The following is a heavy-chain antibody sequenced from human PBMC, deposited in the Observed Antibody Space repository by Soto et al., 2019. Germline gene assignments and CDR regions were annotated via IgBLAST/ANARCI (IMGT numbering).Heavy chain of an antibody. J-gene: IGHJ6*02. CDR1: GYTFTSYY. CDR3: ARNYESSGYYYYTDYYYGMDG. D-gene: IGHD3-22*01. CDR2: INPSGGST. V-gene: IGHV1-46*03. Sequence: ASVKVSCKASGYTFTSYYMHWVRQAPGQGLEWMGIINPSGGSTSYAQKFQGRVTMTRDTSTSTVYMEMSSLRSEDTAVYYCARNYESSGYYYYTDYYYGMDGWGQGTTVTVSS.